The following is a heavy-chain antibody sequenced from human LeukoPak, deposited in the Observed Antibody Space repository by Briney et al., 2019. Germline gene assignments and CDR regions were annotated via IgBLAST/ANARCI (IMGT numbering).Heavy chain of an antibody. CDR1: GFTFSSYA. CDR3: ATSSYYGSGSDN. Sequence: GGSLRLSCAASGFTFSSYAMSWVRQAPGKGLEWVAFIRYDGGNKYYADSVKGRFTISRDNSKNTLYLQMNSLRAEDTAVYYCATSSYYGSGSDNWGQGTLVTVSS. V-gene: IGHV3-30*02. D-gene: IGHD3-10*01. CDR2: IRYDGGNK. J-gene: IGHJ4*02.